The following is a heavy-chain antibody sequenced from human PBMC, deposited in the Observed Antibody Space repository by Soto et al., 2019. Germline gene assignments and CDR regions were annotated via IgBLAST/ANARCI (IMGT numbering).Heavy chain of an antibody. CDR3: ASTKYSASDLGGGST. J-gene: IGHJ4*02. V-gene: IGHV1-69*02. CDR1: GGTFSCYT. D-gene: IGHD5-12*01. CDR2: IIPFLGKT. Sequence: QVQLVQSGAEVKKPGSSVKVSCKASGGTFSCYTITWVRQAPGQGLEWMGRIIPFLGKTNHAQTLQGRVTITADKXXXXXXXXXXXXXXXXTAVYYCASTKYSASDLGGGSTWGQGTLVTVSA.